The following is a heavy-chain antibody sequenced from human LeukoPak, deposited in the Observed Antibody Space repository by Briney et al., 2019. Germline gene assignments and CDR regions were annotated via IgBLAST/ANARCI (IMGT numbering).Heavy chain of an antibody. Sequence: SETLSLTCTVSGGSISSSNWWSWVRQPLGKGLEWIGKIYHSGSTNYNPSLKSRVTISVDKSKNQFSLKLSSVTAADTAVYYCAREVASYYFDYWGQGTLVTVS. CDR1: GGSISSSNW. J-gene: IGHJ4*02. CDR3: AREVASYYFDY. V-gene: IGHV4-4*02. CDR2: IYHSGST. D-gene: IGHD2-2*01.